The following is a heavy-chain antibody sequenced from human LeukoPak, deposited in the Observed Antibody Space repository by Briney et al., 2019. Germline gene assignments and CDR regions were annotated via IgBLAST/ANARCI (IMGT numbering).Heavy chain of an antibody. CDR1: GYTFTGYY. V-gene: IGHV1-2*02. CDR2: INPNSGGT. D-gene: IGHD6-19*01. Sequence: ASVKVSCKASGYTFTGYYMHWVRQAPGQGLEWMGWINPNSGGTNYAQKFQGRVTMTRDTSISTAYMELSRLRSDDTAVYYCARALYSSGWRPPASPYYYYYYYMDVWGKGTTVTISS. CDR3: ARALYSSGWRPPASPYYYYYYYMDV. J-gene: IGHJ6*03.